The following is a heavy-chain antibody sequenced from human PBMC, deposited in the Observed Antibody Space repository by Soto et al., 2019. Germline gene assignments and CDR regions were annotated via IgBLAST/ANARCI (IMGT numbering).Heavy chain of an antibody. CDR1: GGSISSYY. V-gene: IGHV4-59*08. CDR2: IYYSGST. D-gene: IGHD2-2*01. J-gene: IGHJ4*02. CDR3: ARGWPPYQPLLYFDY. Sequence: SETLSLTCTVSGGSISSYYWSWIRQPPGKGLEWIGYIYYSGSTNYNPSLKSRVTISVDTSKNQFSLKLSSVTAADTAVYYCARGWPPYQPLLYFDYWGKGTLVTVSS.